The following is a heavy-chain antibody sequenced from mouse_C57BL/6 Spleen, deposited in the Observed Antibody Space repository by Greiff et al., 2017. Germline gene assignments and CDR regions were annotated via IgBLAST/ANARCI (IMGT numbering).Heavy chain of an antibody. CDR3: AREGGEFGFAY. Sequence: QVQLQQPGAELVRPGSSVKLSCKASGYTFTSYWMEWVKQRPGQGLEWIGNIYPSDIETHYNQKFKDKATLTVDKSSSTAYMQLSSLTSEDSAVYYCAREGGEFGFAYWGQGTLVTVSA. CDR1: GYTFTSYW. CDR2: IYPSDIET. J-gene: IGHJ3*01. V-gene: IGHV1-61*01.